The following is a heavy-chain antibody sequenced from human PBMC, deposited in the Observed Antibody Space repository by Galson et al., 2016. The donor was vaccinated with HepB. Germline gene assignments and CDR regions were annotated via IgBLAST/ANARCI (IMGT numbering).Heavy chain of an antibody. CDR2: VRASGNGGST. V-gene: IGHV3-23*01. CDR3: ATHEFGDWYLSY. CDR1: GFTSSNYD. Sequence: SLRLSCAASGFTSSNYDMSWVRQAPGKGLQWVSVVRASGNGGSTHYADSVKGRFTISRDTSKNTLYLQMNSLRAEDTAKYYCATHEFGDWYLSYWGQATLVTVSS. D-gene: IGHD2-21*01. J-gene: IGHJ4*02.